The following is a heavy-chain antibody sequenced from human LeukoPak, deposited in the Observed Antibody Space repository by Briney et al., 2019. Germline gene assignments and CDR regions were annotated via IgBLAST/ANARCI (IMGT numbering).Heavy chain of an antibody. CDR2: IIPIFGTA. J-gene: IGHJ4*02. V-gene: IGHV1-69*05. Sequence: GASVKVSCKASGGTFSSYAISWVRQAPGQGLEWMGGIIPIFGTANYAQKFQGRVTMTRDTSTSTVYMELSSLRSEDTAVYYCARTKTFDYWGQGTLVTVSS. CDR3: ARTKTFDY. CDR1: GGTFSSYA.